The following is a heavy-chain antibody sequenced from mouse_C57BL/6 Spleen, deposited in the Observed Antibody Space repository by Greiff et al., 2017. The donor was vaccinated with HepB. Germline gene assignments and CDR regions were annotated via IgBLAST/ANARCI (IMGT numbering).Heavy chain of an antibody. CDR2: IDPNSGGT. V-gene: IGHV1-72*01. J-gene: IGHJ1*03. D-gene: IGHD1-1*01. CDR3: AGGGTKEGATDCYFDG. CDR1: GYTFTSYW. Sequence: QVQLQQPGAELVKPGASVKLSCKASGYTFTSYWMHWVKQRPGRGLEWIGRIDPNSGGTKYNEKFKSKATLTIDKPHTTAYMQLSSLMSEDSAVYYDAGGGTKEGATDCYFDGWGTGTTVTVSS.